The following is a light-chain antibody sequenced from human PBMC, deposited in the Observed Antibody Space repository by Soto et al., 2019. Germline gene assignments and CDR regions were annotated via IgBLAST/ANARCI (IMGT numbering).Light chain of an antibody. V-gene: IGKV1-5*01. CDR1: QSISSW. CDR3: QQYNSEGT. CDR2: DAF. Sequence: DIQMTQSPSTLSASVGDRVTITCRASQSISSWLAWYQQKPGKAPKLLIYDAFSLESGVPSRFSGSGSGTEFTLTISSLQPDDFATYYCQQYNSEGTFGQGTKVDI. J-gene: IGKJ1*01.